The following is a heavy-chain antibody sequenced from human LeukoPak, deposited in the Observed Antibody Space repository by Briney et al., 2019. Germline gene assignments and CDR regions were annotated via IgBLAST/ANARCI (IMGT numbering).Heavy chain of an antibody. CDR3: ARRGYSGYDRLGHFDY. D-gene: IGHD5-12*01. V-gene: IGHV4-34*01. CDR1: GGSFSGYY. CDR2: INHSGST. J-gene: IGHJ4*02. Sequence: SEPLSLSCAAYGGSFSGYYWSWIRQPPGKRVEWRGEINHSGSTNYNPSLKRRVTILVDTSKNHFSMKLSSVTAAATAVYYCARRGYSGYDRLGHFDYWGQGTLVTVSS.